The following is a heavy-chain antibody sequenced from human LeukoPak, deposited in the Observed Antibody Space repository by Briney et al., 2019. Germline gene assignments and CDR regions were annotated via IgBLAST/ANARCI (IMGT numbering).Heavy chain of an antibody. CDR3: ASSSWLRDANFDN. J-gene: IGHJ4*02. CDR1: GGSISSGSYY. Sequence: SETLSLTCTVSGGSISSGSYYWSWIRQPAGKGLEWIGRIYTSGSTSYNPSLESRVTISVDTSKNQFSLKLRSVTAIDTAVYYCASSSWLRDANFDNWGQGTLVTVSS. V-gene: IGHV4-61*02. D-gene: IGHD6-13*01. CDR2: IYTSGST.